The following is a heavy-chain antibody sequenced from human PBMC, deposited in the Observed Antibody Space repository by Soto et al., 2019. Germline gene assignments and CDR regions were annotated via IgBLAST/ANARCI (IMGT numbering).Heavy chain of an antibody. J-gene: IGHJ4*02. CDR1: GGTFSSYA. V-gene: IGHV1-69*13. CDR3: ARDSSNDYYDSSGYYYNY. D-gene: IGHD3-22*01. Sequence: SVKVSCKASGGTFSSYAISWVRQAPGQGLEWMGGIIPIFGTANYAQKFQGRVTITADESTSTAYMELSSLRSEDTAVYYCARDSSNDYYDSSGYYYNYWGQGTLVTVSS. CDR2: IIPIFGTA.